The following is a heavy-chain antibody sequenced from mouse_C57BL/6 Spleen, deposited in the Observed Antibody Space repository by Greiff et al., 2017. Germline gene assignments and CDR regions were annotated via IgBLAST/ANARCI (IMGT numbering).Heavy chain of an antibody. V-gene: IGHV1-78*01. Sequence: QVQLQQSDAELVKPGASVKISCKVSGYTFTDHTIHWMKQRPEQGLEWIGYIYPRDGSTKYNEKFKGKATFTADKSSSTAYMQLNSLTSEDSAVYFCARNPSYYYGSSYDFDYWGQGTTLTVSS. CDR3: ARNPSYYYGSSYDFDY. J-gene: IGHJ2*01. CDR2: IYPRDGST. CDR1: GYTFTDHT. D-gene: IGHD1-1*01.